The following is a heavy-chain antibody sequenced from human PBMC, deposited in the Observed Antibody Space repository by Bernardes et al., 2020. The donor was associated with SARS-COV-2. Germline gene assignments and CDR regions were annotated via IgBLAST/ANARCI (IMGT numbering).Heavy chain of an antibody. CDR3: TIRLVPVGTFDY. Sequence: GGSLGLSCAASGFIFSDSAIHWVRQASGKGLEWVGRIRSKANSHATSSAASVQGRFTISRDDSKNTAYLQMNSLKTEDTAVYYCTIRLVPVGTFDYWGQGTLVTVSS. D-gene: IGHD6-13*01. CDR1: GFIFSDSA. V-gene: IGHV3-73*01. J-gene: IGHJ4*02. CDR2: IRSKANSHAT.